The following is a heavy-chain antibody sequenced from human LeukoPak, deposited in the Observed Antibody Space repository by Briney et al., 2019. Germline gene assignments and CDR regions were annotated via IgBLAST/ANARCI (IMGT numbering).Heavy chain of an antibody. Sequence: PGRSLRLSCTASGFTFGDYAMSWFRQAPGKGLEWVGFIRSKAYGGTTEYAASVKGRFTISRDDSKSIAYLQMNSLKTEDTAVYYCTRIGPYYYDSSGYLRGFDYWGQGTLVTVSS. CDR3: TRIGPYYYDSSGYLRGFDY. D-gene: IGHD3-22*01. CDR2: IRSKAYGGTT. J-gene: IGHJ4*02. V-gene: IGHV3-49*03. CDR1: GFTFGDYA.